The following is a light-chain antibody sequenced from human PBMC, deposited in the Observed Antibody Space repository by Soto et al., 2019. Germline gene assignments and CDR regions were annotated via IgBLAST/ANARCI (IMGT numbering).Light chain of an antibody. CDR1: QSISSW. Sequence: DIQMTQSPSTLSASVGDRVTITCRASQSISSWLAWYQRKPGKAPKLLIYRASILESGVPSSFSGSGSGTEFTLTLRSLQPDDFATYFCQQYNGYPWTFGQGTKVEV. CDR2: RAS. V-gene: IGKV1-5*03. J-gene: IGKJ1*01. CDR3: QQYNGYPWT.